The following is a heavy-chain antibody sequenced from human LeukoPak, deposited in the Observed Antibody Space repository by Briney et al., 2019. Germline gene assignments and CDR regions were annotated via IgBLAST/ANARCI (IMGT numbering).Heavy chain of an antibody. CDR3: ARGRSRFGYMDV. V-gene: IGHV1-2*02. Sequence: GASVKVSCKASGFTFTAYYMHWMRQAPGQGPEYMGLFNPKSGDTNYAQRFQGRVTMTRDTSISTASLELSNLRSDDTAVYYCARGRSRFGYMDVWGKGTTVTVSS. CDR2: FNPKSGDT. D-gene: IGHD3-16*01. J-gene: IGHJ6*03. CDR1: GFTFTAYY.